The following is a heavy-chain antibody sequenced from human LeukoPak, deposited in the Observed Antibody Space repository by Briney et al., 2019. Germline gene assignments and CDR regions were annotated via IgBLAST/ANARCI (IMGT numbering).Heavy chain of an antibody. CDR3: ARDGIYCSGGSCYYSVYYYYMDV. Sequence: ASVKVSCKAPGYTFTSYYMHWVRQAPGQGLEWMGIINPSGGSTSYAQKFQGRVTMTRDMSTSTVYMELSSLRSEDTAVYYCARDGIYCSGGSCYYSVYYYYMDVWGKGTTVTVSS. J-gene: IGHJ6*03. V-gene: IGHV1-46*01. CDR1: GYTFTSYY. D-gene: IGHD2-15*01. CDR2: INPSGGST.